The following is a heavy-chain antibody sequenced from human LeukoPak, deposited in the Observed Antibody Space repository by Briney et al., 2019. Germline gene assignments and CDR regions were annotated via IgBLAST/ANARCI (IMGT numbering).Heavy chain of an antibody. V-gene: IGHV3-21*04. CDR1: GFTFSSYG. J-gene: IGHJ4*02. Sequence: PGGSLRLSCAASGFTFSSYGMSWVRQAPGKGLEWVSTIGGSGSIIYYADSVKGRFTISRDNAKNSLYLQMNSLRAGDTALYYCAKDILRYDSSGYYPHWGQGTLVTVSS. CDR3: AKDILRYDSSGYYPH. D-gene: IGHD3-22*01. CDR2: IGGSGSII.